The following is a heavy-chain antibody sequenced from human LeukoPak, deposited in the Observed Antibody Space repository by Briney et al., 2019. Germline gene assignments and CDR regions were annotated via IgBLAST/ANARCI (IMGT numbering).Heavy chain of an antibody. CDR2: IWYDGSNK. CDR3: AKDEYCSSTSCYAVDY. CDR1: GFTFSSYG. V-gene: IGHV3-33*06. J-gene: IGHJ4*02. Sequence: GGSLRLSCAASGFTFSSYGMHWVRQAPGKGLEWVAVIWYDGSNKYYADSVRGRFTISRDNSKNTLYLQMNSLRAEDTAVYYCAKDEYCSSTSCYAVDYWGQGTLVTVSS. D-gene: IGHD2-2*01.